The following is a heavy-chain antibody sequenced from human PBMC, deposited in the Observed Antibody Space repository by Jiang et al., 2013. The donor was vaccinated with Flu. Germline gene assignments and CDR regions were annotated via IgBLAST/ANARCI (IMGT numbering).Heavy chain of an antibody. CDR2: IYHSGMT. D-gene: IGHD3-22*01. V-gene: IGHV4-38-2*02. J-gene: IGHJ4*02. CDR3: VRDKMMYYFDSSGPYYFDH. CDR1: GYTVNSGYY. Sequence: GSGLVKPSETLSLTCAVSGYTVNSGYYWGWIRQSPGKGLEWIGSIYHSGMTYYNPSLKSRVTMSVDTSKNQFSLKLSSVTAADTAVYYCVRDKMMYYFDSSGPYYFDHWGQGILVTVS.